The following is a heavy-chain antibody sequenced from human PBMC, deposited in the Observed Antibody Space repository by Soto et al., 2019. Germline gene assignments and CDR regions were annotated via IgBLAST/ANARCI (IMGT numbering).Heavy chain of an antibody. D-gene: IGHD4-17*01. V-gene: IGHV5-51*01. CDR2: IYPSDSTA. CDR1: GYSFTNYW. CDR3: ARHGFYGDYSSNYFDP. Sequence: GASLKISCKGSGYSFTNYWIAWMRQMPGEGLEYMGNIYPSDSTARYSPSFQGQVTFSVDKSISTAYLQWNSLKASDTAMYYCARHGFYGDYSSNYFDPWGQGTLVTVSS. J-gene: IGHJ5*02.